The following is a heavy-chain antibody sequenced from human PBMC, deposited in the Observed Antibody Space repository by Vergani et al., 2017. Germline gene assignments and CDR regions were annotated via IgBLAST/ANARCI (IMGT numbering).Heavy chain of an antibody. J-gene: IGHJ6*02. V-gene: IGHV3-7*01. Sequence: EVQLVESGGGLVQPGGSLRLSCAASGFTFSSYWMSWVRQAPGKGLEWVANIKQDGSEKYYVDSVKGRFTISRDNAKNSLYLQMNSLRAEDTAVYYCARDDTAMALYYYYYGMDVWGQGTTVTVSS. CDR3: ARDDTAMALYYYYYGMDV. CDR1: GFTFSSYW. D-gene: IGHD5-18*01. CDR2: IKQDGSEK.